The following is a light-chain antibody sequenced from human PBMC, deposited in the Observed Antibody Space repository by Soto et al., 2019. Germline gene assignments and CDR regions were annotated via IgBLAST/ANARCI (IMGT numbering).Light chain of an antibody. V-gene: IGKV1-5*03. Sequence: DIQMTQSPSTLSASVGDRVTITCRASQSISSRLAWYQQKPGKAPKLLIYKASSLESGVPSRFSGSESGTEFTLTISSLQPDDFATYYCQQYSSYPWTFGQGTKVEIK. CDR1: QSISSR. CDR2: KAS. CDR3: QQYSSYPWT. J-gene: IGKJ1*01.